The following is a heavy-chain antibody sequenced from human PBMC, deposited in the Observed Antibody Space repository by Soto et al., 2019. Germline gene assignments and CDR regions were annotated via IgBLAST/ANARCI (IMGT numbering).Heavy chain of an antibody. J-gene: IGHJ6*02. D-gene: IGHD2-2*01. CDR3: ARVCTSCLYYYGMGV. Sequence: ASVKVSCKASGYTFTGYYMHWVRQAPGQGLEWMGWINPNSGGTNYAQKFQGWVTMTRDTSISTAYMELSRLRSDDTAVYYCARVCTSCLYYYGMGVWGQGTTVTVSS. V-gene: IGHV1-2*04. CDR1: GYTFTGYY. CDR2: INPNSGGT.